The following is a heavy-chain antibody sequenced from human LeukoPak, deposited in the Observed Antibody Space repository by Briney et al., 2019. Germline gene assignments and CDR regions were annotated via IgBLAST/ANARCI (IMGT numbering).Heavy chain of an antibody. J-gene: IGHJ4*02. CDR3: ARDQAGLDY. CDR1: GDSVSSNSAA. D-gene: IGHD6-13*01. V-gene: IGHV6-1*01. Sequence: SQTLSLTCAISGDSVSSNSAAWNWIRQPPSRGLEWLGRTYYRSKWYNDYAESVKSRINIKPDTSKNQLSLQLNSVTPEDTAVYYCARDQAGLDYWGQGTLVTVSS. CDR2: TYYRSKWYN.